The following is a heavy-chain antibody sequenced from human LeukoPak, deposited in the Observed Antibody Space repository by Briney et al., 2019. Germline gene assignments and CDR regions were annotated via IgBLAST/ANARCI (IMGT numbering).Heavy chain of an antibody. J-gene: IGHJ6*03. D-gene: IGHD6-13*01. CDR2: VNPKSGST. CDR1: GYTFTGNY. Sequence: ASVKVSCKASGYTFTGNYMHWVRQAPGQGLEWMGWVNPKSGSTNYAQKLQGRVTMTTDTSTSTAYMELRSLRSDDTAVYYCARATGYSSSWYALNYYYYYYMDVWGKGTTVTISS. CDR3: ARATGYSSSWYALNYYYYYYMDV. V-gene: IGHV1-2*02.